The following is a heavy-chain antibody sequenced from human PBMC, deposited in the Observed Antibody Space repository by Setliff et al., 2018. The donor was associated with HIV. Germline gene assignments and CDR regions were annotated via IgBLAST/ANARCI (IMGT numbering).Heavy chain of an antibody. CDR1: GGSISSDDYY. CDR3: ARERRYYDSSGDFDY. CDR2: ITYSGSA. D-gene: IGHD3-22*01. V-gene: IGHV4-30-4*08. J-gene: IGHJ4*02. Sequence: PSETLSLTCTVSGGSISSDDYYWNWIRQPPGKGLEWIGYITYSGSAYYNPSLKSRVTISIDTSNNQFSLKLSSVTAADTAVYYCARERRYYDSSGDFDYWGQGTLVTVSS.